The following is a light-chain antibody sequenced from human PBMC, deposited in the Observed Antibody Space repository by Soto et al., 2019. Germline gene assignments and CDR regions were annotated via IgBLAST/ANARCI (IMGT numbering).Light chain of an antibody. CDR1: QSVSSY. Sequence: IVLAQSPATLSLSPWERATLACRASQSVSSYLAWHQQQPGQAPRLLIYDASNSATGIPARFSGSGSGTDFPLTISSLEPEDFAVYYWQQRSNWFTFGQGTRLEIK. V-gene: IGKV3-11*01. CDR3: QQRSNWFT. CDR2: DAS. J-gene: IGKJ5*01.